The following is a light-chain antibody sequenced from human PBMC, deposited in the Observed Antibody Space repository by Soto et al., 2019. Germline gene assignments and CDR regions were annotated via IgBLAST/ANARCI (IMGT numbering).Light chain of an antibody. CDR2: AAS. V-gene: IGKV1-6*01. Sequence: AILMTQSPSSLSASVGDRVTITCRASQGIRNDLDWFQQKPGKAPKLLIYAASNLQSGVPARFSGSGSGTDFTPTISSLQPEDFATYCCLQKNFFPFTSGPGTKVDIK. CDR3: LQKNFFPFT. CDR1: QGIRND. J-gene: IGKJ3*01.